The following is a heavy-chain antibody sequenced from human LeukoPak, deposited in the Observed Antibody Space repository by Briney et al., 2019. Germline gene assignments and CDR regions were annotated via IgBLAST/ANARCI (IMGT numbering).Heavy chain of an antibody. J-gene: IGHJ5*02. CDR2: ISGSGGST. Sequence: PGGSLRLSCAASGFTFSSYAMSWVRQAPGKGLEWVSAISGSGGSTYYADSVKGRFTISRDNSKNTLYLQMNSLRVEDTAVYYCARGSTLGSCTSSSCHNWFDPWGQGTLVTVSS. D-gene: IGHD2-2*01. CDR1: GFTFSSYA. CDR3: ARGSTLGSCTSSSCHNWFDP. V-gene: IGHV3-23*01.